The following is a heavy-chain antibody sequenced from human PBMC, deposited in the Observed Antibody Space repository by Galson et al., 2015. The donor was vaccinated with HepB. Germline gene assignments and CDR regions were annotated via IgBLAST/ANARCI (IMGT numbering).Heavy chain of an antibody. CDR2: ISGSGEST. CDR3: AKRALDGYNSAIDY. V-gene: IGHV3-23*01. D-gene: IGHD5-24*01. Sequence: SLRLSCAASGFIFTNYAMTWVRQAPGKGLEWVSAISGSGESTYYVDSLRGRFTISRDNSKNTVYLQMNSLRGEDTAVYFCAKRALDGYNSAIDYWGQGTLVTVSS. J-gene: IGHJ4*02. CDR1: GFIFTNYA.